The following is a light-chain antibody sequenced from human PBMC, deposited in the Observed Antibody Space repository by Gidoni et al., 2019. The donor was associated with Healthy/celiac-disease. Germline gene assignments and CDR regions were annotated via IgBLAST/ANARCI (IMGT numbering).Light chain of an antibody. Sequence: IQMTQSPSSLSASAGDRVTITCRASQSISSYLNWYQQKPGKAPKLLIYAASSLQSGVPSRFSGSGSGTDFTLTISSLQPEDFATYYCQQSYSTLWTFGRGTKVEIK. V-gene: IGKV1-39*01. CDR1: QSISSY. CDR3: QQSYSTLWT. CDR2: AAS. J-gene: IGKJ1*01.